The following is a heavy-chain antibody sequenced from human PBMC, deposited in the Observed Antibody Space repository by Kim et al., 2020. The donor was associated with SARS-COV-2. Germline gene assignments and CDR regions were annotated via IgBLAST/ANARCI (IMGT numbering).Heavy chain of an antibody. CDR3: ARHGYPSGYHFDY. J-gene: IGHJ4*02. D-gene: IGHD3-22*01. Sequence: SETLSLTCTVSGGSISSSNYYWGWIRQPPGKGLEWIGSIYYSGSTYYNPSLKSRVTISVDTSKNQFSLKLSSVTATDTAVYYCARHGYPSGYHFDYWGQGTLVTVSS. CDR1: GGSISSSNYY. V-gene: IGHV4-39*01. CDR2: IYYSGST.